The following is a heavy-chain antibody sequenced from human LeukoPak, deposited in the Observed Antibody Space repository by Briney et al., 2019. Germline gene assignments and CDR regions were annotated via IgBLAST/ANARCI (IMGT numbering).Heavy chain of an antibody. D-gene: IGHD4-17*01. CDR2: IYHSGST. CDR1: GGSISSGGYS. CDR3: ARVGGDYGLYYFDY. V-gene: IGHV4-30-2*01. J-gene: IGHJ4*02. Sequence: PSQTLSLTCAVSGGSISSGGYSWSWIRQPPGKGLEWIGYIYHSGSTYYNPSLKSRVTISVDRSKNQFSLKLSSVTAADTAVCYCARVGGDYGLYYFDYWGQGTLVTVTS.